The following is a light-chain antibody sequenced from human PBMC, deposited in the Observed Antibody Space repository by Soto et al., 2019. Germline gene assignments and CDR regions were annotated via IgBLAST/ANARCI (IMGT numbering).Light chain of an antibody. CDR3: QVWDSSTVV. V-gene: IGLV3-9*01. CDR1: NIGSKN. CDR2: RDT. Sequence: SYELTQPLSVSVALGQTARITCGGNNIGSKNVHWYQLNPGQAPVLVIYRDTNRPSGIPERFSGSNSGNTATPAISGAQAGDDADYYCQVWDSSTVVFGGGTKLTVL. J-gene: IGLJ3*02.